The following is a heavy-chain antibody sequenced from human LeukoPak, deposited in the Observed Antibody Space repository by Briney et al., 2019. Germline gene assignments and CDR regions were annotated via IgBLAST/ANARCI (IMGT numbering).Heavy chain of an antibody. D-gene: IGHD1-14*01. CDR3: ARDPTTPNWFDP. CDR1: GYTFTSYG. Sequence: ASVKVSCKASGYTFTSYGISWVRQAPGQGLEWMGWISAYNGNTNYAQKLQGRVTMTTDTSTSTAYMELRSLGSDDTAVYYCARDPTTPNWFDPWGQGTLVTVSS. CDR2: ISAYNGNT. J-gene: IGHJ5*02. V-gene: IGHV1-18*01.